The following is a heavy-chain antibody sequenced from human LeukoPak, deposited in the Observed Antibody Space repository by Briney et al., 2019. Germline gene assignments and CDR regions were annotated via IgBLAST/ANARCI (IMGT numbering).Heavy chain of an antibody. V-gene: IGHV3-33*06. CDR2: IWYDGSNK. CDR1: GFTFSSYG. Sequence: PGGSVRLSCAASGFTFSSYGMHWVRQAPGKGLEWVAVIWYDGSNKYYADSVKGRFTISRDNSKNTLYLQMNSLRAEDTAVYYCAKDERWLQNYITVWGKGSTVTASS. CDR3: AKDERWLQNYITV. J-gene: IGHJ6*03. D-gene: IGHD5-24*01.